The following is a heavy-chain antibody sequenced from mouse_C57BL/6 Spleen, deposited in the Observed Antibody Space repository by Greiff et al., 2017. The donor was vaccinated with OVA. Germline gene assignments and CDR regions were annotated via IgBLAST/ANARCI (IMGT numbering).Heavy chain of an antibody. CDR1: GYTFTDYY. J-gene: IGHJ2*01. V-gene: IGHV1-19*01. Sequence: VQLQQSGPVLVKPGASVKMSCKASGYTFTDYYMNWVKQSHGKSLEWIGVINPYNGGTSYNQKFKGKATLTVDKSSSTAYMELNSRTSEDAAVYYCAREDYAVDYFDYWGQGTTLTVSA. CDR2: INPYNGGT. D-gene: IGHD2-4*01. CDR3: AREDYAVDYFDY.